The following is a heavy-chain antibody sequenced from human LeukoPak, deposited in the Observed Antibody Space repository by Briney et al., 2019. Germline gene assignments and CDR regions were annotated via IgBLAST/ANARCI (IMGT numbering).Heavy chain of an antibody. J-gene: IGHJ5*02. CDR2: IGGGGGSS. Sequence: GGSLRLSCAASGFTFNNYAMTWVRQAPGKGLEWVSGIGGGGGSSYYADSVKGRFTISRDNSKNTLYLQMDSLGAEDTAVYYCAKDPEQLEAPYNWFDPWGQGTLVTVSS. CDR1: GFTFNNYA. CDR3: AKDPEQLEAPYNWFDP. V-gene: IGHV3-23*01. D-gene: IGHD5-18*01.